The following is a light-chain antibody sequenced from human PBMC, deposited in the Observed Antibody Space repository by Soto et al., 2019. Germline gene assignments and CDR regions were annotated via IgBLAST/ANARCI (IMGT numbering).Light chain of an antibody. CDR1: QSINTN. CDR3: QQYDFWPPVT. V-gene: IGKV3-15*01. Sequence: IVLTQSPGTLSLSPGERATLSCRASQSINTNLAWYQQKPGQAPRLLIYAASTRATGLPARFSGSGSGTEFTLTITSLQSEDFAVYYCQQYDFWPPVTFGQGRRLANK. J-gene: IGKJ5*01. CDR2: AAS.